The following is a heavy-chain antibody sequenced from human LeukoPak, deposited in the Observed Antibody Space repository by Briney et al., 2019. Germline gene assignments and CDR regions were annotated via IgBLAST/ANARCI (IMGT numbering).Heavy chain of an antibody. V-gene: IGHV4-59*01. CDR2: IYDSGST. J-gene: IGHJ4*02. CDR1: GGSISSYY. D-gene: IGHD3-9*01. Sequence: PSETLSLTCTVSGGSISSYYWSWIRQPPGKGLEWIGYIYDSGSTNYNPSLKSRVTISVDTSKNQFSLKLSSVTAADTAVYYCARARGGWASLGERYFDWPTSRALDYWGQGTLVTVSS. CDR3: ARARGGWASLGERYFDWPTSRALDY.